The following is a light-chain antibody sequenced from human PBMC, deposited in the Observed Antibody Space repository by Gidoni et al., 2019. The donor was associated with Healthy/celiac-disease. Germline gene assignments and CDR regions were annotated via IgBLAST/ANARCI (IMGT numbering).Light chain of an antibody. V-gene: IGKV3-15*01. CDR3: QQYNNWPPRYT. CDR2: GAS. Sequence: EIVMTQSPATLSVSPGERATLYCRASQSVSSNLAWYQQKPGQAPRLLIYGASTRAPGIPARFSGSGSGTEFTLTISSLQSEDFAVYYCQQYNNWPPRYTFGQGTKLEIK. J-gene: IGKJ2*01. CDR1: QSVSSN.